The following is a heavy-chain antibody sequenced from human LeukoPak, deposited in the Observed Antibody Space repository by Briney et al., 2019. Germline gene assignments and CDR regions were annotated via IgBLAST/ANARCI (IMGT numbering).Heavy chain of an antibody. CDR1: GFTFSDYY. CDR2: VSSSSTYT. V-gene: IGHV3-11*06. Sequence: PGGSLRLSCATSGFTFSDYYMSWIRQAPGKELEWLSHVSSSSTYTNYADSVKGRFTISRDNAKNSLYLQMNSLRAEDTAVYYCARDRGYTFDLWGQGTPVTVSS. D-gene: IGHD3-22*01. CDR3: ARDRGYTFDL. J-gene: IGHJ4*02.